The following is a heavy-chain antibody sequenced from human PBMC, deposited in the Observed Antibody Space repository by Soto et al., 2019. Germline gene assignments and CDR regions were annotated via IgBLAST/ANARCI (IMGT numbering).Heavy chain of an antibody. CDR1: GFTFSNAW. D-gene: IGHD6-6*01. CDR3: VKGGTYSSSSNFDY. CDR2: IKSKTDGGTT. J-gene: IGHJ4*02. Sequence: LRLSCAASGFTFSNAWMNWGRQAPGKGLEWVGRIKSKTDGGTTDYAAPVKGRFTISRDNSKSTLYLQMSSLRPEDTAVYYCVKGGTYSSSSNFDYWGRGTLVTVSS. V-gene: IGHV3-15*07.